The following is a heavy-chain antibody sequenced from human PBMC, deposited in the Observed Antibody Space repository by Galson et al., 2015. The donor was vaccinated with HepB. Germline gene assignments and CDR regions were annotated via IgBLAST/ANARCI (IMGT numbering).Heavy chain of an antibody. J-gene: IGHJ6*02. CDR3: AREVPGDTAMVYYYGMDV. CDR1: GFTFSSYG. V-gene: IGHV3-33*08. CDR2: IWYDGSNK. Sequence: SLRLSCAASGFTFSSYGMHWVRQAPGKGLEWVAVIWYDGSNKYYADSVKGRFTISRDNSKNTLYLQMNSLRAEDTAVYYCAREVPGDTAMVYYYGMDVWGQGTTVTVSS. D-gene: IGHD5-18*01.